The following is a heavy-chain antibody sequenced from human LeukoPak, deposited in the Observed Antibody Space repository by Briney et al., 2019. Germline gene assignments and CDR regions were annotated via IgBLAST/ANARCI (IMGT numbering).Heavy chain of an antibody. CDR3: ARVALGASDY. D-gene: IGHD1-26*01. V-gene: IGHV4-4*09. CDR1: GGSIRSYY. Sequence: SETLPLTCTVSGGSIRSYYWSWIRQPPGKGLEWIGCIYTSGSTNYNPSLKSRVTISVDTSKNQFSLKLSSVTAADTAVYYCARVALGASDYWGQGTLVTVSS. J-gene: IGHJ4*02. CDR2: IYTSGST.